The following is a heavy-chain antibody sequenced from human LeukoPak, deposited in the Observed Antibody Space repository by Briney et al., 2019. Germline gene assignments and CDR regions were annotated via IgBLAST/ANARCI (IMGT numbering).Heavy chain of an antibody. CDR1: GGSISRTSCY. CDR2: IYYSGST. Sequence: SETLSLTCTVSGGSISRTSCYWGWIRQPPGKGLEWTGSIYYSGSTYYNPSLKSRVTISVDTSKNHFSLKLRSVTAADTAMYYCARLDYGAPDYWGQGTLVTVSS. CDR3: ARLDYGAPDY. V-gene: IGHV4-39*02. J-gene: IGHJ4*02. D-gene: IGHD4-17*01.